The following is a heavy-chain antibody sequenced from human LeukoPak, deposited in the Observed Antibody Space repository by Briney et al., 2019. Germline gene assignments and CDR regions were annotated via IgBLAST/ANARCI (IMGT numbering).Heavy chain of an antibody. V-gene: IGHV3-20*01. D-gene: IGHD6-13*01. CDR1: GFTFSSYA. CDR3: ARSSTWYRYWYFDL. Sequence: PGGSLRLSCAASGFTFSSYAMSWVRQAPGKGLEWVSGTNWNGGTKGYADSVKGRFTISRDNAKNSLYLQMNSLRAEDTAFYHCARSSTWYRYWYFDLWGRGTLVTVSS. CDR2: TNWNGGTK. J-gene: IGHJ2*01.